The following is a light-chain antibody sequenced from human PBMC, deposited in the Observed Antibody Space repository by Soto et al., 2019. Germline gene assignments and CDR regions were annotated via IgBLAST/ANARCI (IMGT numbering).Light chain of an antibody. V-gene: IGKV1-17*01. Sequence: DIPMTQSPSSLSASVGDRVTITCRASQAITNDLSWYQQKPGEPPKRLIYAASTLHSGVPSRFSGSGSGTEFTLTISSLQPDDFATYFCLQHNSYPRTFGQGTKVEIK. J-gene: IGKJ1*01. CDR1: QAITND. CDR3: LQHNSYPRT. CDR2: AAS.